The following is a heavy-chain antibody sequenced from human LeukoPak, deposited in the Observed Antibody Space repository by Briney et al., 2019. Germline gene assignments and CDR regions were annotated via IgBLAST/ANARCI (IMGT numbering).Heavy chain of an antibody. J-gene: IGHJ5*02. V-gene: IGHV3-23*01. CDR1: GFTFSSYA. Sequence: GGSLRLSCAASGFTFSSYAMSWVRQAPGKGLEWVSAISGSGGSTYYADSVKGRFTISRDNSKNTLYLQMNSLRAEDTAAYYCAKSGDCSSTSCYPHNWFDPWGQGTLVTVSS. CDR2: ISGSGGST. CDR3: AKSGDCSSTSCYPHNWFDP. D-gene: IGHD2-2*01.